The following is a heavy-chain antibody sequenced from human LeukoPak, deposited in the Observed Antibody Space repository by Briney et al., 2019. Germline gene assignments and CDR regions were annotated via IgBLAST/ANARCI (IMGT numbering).Heavy chain of an antibody. Sequence: ASVKVSCKASGYTFTSYYMHWVRQAPGQGLEWMGIINPSGGSTSYAQKFQGRVTMTRDTSTSTVYMELSSLRSEDTAVYYCARGGVTTWSYYYYGMDVWGQGTTVTVSS. CDR3: ARGGVTTWSYYYYGMDV. D-gene: IGHD4-11*01. J-gene: IGHJ6*02. CDR2: INPSGGST. CDR1: GYTFTSYY. V-gene: IGHV1-46*01.